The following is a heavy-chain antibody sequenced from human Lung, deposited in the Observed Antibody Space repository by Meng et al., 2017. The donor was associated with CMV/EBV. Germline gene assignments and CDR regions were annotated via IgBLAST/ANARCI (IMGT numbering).Heavy chain of an antibody. J-gene: IGHJ4*02. V-gene: IGHV3-74*03. Sequence: VQLVEDGGGLVQPGGSLRLSCAVSGFTFSDYNIHWVRQAPGKGLVWVSRINTDANERTYEDSVKGRFSITRDNAKNTVFLQMNSLRAEDTAIYYCARDRDWELFDYWGQGILVTVSS. CDR1: GFTFSDYN. CDR2: INTDANER. D-gene: IGHD3-10*01. CDR3: ARDRDWELFDY.